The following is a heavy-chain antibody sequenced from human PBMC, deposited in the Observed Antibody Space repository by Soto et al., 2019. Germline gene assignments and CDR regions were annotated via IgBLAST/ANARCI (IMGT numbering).Heavy chain of an antibody. D-gene: IGHD6-19*01. CDR1: SDSISSYY. CDR3: ARAVGDTLYHLDY. V-gene: IGHV4-59*08. CDR2: TDYSGNT. Sequence: QVQLQESGPGLVRPSETLSITCTVSSDSISSYYWIWIRQSPLTGLEWIGYTDYSGNTNYNPSLKRRVTISGDTSKNQFSLRLSSVTAADTAVYYCARAVGDTLYHLDYWGQGTLVTVSS. J-gene: IGHJ4*02.